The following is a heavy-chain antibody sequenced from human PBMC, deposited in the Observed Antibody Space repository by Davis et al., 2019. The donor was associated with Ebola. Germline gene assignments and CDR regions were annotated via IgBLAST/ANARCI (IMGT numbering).Heavy chain of an antibody. Sequence: PGGSLRLSCTASGFNVSGNYMSWVRQAPGKGLEWVAVIYRGGSTYYADSVKGRFSISRDNSRDTVPLQMNSLRAEDTAVYYCTRGRGGSSWELFWGQGTLVTVSS. V-gene: IGHV3-53*01. J-gene: IGHJ4*02. CDR3: TRGRGGSSWELF. D-gene: IGHD6-13*01. CDR2: IYRGGST. CDR1: GFNVSGNY.